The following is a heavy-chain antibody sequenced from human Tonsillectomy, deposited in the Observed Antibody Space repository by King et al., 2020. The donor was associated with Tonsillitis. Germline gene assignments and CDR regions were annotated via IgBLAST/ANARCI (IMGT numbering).Heavy chain of an antibody. V-gene: IGHV1-69*01. Sequence: QLVQSGAEVKKPGSSVKVSCKASGGTFSSYDISWVRQAPGQGLEWMGGIIPIFGTANYAQRFQGRVTIAADESTSTAYMELSSLRSEDTAVYYWARASGSGSYYNAGGFDYWGQGSLVTVSS. D-gene: IGHD3-10*01. J-gene: IGHJ4*02. CDR3: ARASGSGSYYNAGGFDY. CDR1: GGTFSSYD. CDR2: IIPIFGTA.